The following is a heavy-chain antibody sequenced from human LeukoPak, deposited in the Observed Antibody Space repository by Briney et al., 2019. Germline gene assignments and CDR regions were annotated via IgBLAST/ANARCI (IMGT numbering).Heavy chain of an antibody. CDR2: ISYDGRNK. V-gene: IGHV3-30*01. CDR3: ARDVNYGFDS. Sequence: GGSLRLSCAASGFTFSSYAMHWVRQAPGKGLEWVAVISYDGRNKYYADSVKGRFTISRDNSKNTLYLQMNSLRAEDTAVYYCARDVNYGFDSWGQGTLVTVSS. D-gene: IGHD3-16*01. J-gene: IGHJ5*01. CDR1: GFTFSSYA.